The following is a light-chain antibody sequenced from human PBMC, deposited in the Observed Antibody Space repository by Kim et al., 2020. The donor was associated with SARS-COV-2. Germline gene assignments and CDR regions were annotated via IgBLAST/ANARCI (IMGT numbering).Light chain of an antibody. CDR1: NIGSKS. J-gene: IGLJ3*02. V-gene: IGLV3-21*04. CDR2: YDS. Sequence: PGKPARITCGGNNIGSKSVHWYQQKPGQAPVLVIYYDSDRPSGIPERFSGSNSGNTATLTISRVEAGDEADYYCQVWDSSSDPPWVFGGGTQLTVL. CDR3: QVWDSSSDPPWV.